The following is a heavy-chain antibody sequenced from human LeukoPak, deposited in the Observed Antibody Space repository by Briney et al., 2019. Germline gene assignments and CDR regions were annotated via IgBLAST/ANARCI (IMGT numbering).Heavy chain of an antibody. CDR2: IWYDGSNK. V-gene: IGHV3-33*01. J-gene: IGHJ5*02. CDR1: GFTFSSYG. Sequence: PGRSLRLSCAASGFTFSSYGMHWVRQAPGKGLEWVAVIWYDGSNKYYADSVKGRFTISRDNSKNTLYLQMNSLRAEDTAVYYCARGRRTPAYGSGSYYRDWFDPWGQGTLVTVSS. D-gene: IGHD3-10*01. CDR3: ARGRRTPAYGSGSYYRDWFDP.